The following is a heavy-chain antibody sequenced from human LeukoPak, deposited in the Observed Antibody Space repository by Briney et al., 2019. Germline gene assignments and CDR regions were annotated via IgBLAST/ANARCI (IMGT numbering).Heavy chain of an antibody. CDR1: GFTFSSYW. CDR3: AREDFGVVTVYYGMDV. V-gene: IGHV3-7*01. Sequence: GGSLRLSCAASGFTFSSYWMSWVRQAPGKGLEWVANIKQDGSEKYYVDSVKGRFTISRDNAKNSLYLQMNRLRAEETAVYYCAREDFGVVTVYYGMDVWGQGTTVTVSS. CDR2: IKQDGSEK. J-gene: IGHJ6*02. D-gene: IGHD3-3*01.